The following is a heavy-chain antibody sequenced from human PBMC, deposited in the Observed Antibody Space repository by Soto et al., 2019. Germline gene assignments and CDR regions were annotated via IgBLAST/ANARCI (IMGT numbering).Heavy chain of an antibody. CDR1: GYTFTSYG. CDR3: ARGRRITIFGVVKPQDAFDI. Sequence: ASVKVSCKASGYTFTSYGISWVRQAPGQGLEWMGWISAYNGNTNYAQKLQGRVTMTTDTSTSTAYMELRSLRSDDTAVYYCARGRRITIFGVVKPQDAFDIWGQGTMVTVS. D-gene: IGHD3-3*01. J-gene: IGHJ3*02. V-gene: IGHV1-18*01. CDR2: ISAYNGNT.